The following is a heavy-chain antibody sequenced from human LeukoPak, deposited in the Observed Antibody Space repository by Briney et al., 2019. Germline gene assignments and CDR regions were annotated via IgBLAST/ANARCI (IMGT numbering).Heavy chain of an antibody. CDR2: ISSSSSYI. V-gene: IGHV3-21*01. CDR3: ARDGVDSSGPFDY. Sequence: PGGSLRLSCAASGFTFSSYSMNWVRQAPGKGLEWVSSISSSSSYIYYADSVKGRFTTSRDNAKNSLYLQMNSLRAEDTAVYYCARDGVDSSGPFDYWGQGTLVTVSS. D-gene: IGHD3-22*01. CDR1: GFTFSSYS. J-gene: IGHJ4*02.